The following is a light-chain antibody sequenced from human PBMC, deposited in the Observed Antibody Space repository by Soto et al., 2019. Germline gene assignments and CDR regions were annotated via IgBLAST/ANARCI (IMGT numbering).Light chain of an antibody. J-gene: IGKJ4*01. CDR2: DAS. CDR3: QQRSNWPPLT. V-gene: IGKV3-11*01. Sequence: EIVLTQSPATLSLSPGERATLSCRASQSVSSYLAWYQQKPGQAPRLLISDASNRATGIPARFSGGGSGTDFTLTISRLEPEDFAVYYCQQRSNWPPLTFGGGTKVEIK. CDR1: QSVSSY.